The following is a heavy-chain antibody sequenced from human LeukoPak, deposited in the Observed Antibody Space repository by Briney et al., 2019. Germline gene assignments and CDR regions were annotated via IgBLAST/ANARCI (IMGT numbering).Heavy chain of an antibody. Sequence: ASVKVSCKASGYSFSIYGITWARQAPGQGLEYLGWISASDGTTNYAQKVQDRVTMATDTSTSTAYLELRSLRSEDTAVYYCARCGAAVTTHFSHWGQGTLVTVSS. CDR2: ISASDGTT. CDR3: ARCGAAVTTHFSH. CDR1: GYSFSIYG. V-gene: IGHV1-18*01. J-gene: IGHJ4*02. D-gene: IGHD4-17*01.